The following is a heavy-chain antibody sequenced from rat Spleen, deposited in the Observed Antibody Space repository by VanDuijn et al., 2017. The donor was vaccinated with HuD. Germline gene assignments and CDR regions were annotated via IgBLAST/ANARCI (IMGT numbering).Heavy chain of an antibody. CDR2: ITNTGGST. J-gene: IGHJ4*01. V-gene: IGHV5-25*01. Sequence: EVQLVESGGGLVQPGRSMKLSCAASGFTFSHYYMAWVRQAPTKGLEWVASITNTGGSTYYPDSVKGRFTISRDNAKSTLYLQMNSLRSEDTATYYCARQVKGYAYVMDAWGQGASVTVSS. D-gene: IGHD4-3*01. CDR1: GFTFSHYY. CDR3: ARQVKGYAYVMDA.